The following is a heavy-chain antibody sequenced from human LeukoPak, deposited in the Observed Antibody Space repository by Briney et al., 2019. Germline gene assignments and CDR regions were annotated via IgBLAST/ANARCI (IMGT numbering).Heavy chain of an antibody. D-gene: IGHD3-22*01. Sequence: GGSLRLSCVASGLTFSNYNMHWVRQAPGKGLEWVAVIWHDGNYKYYVDSVKGRFTISRDNSKNTVYLQMNCLGAEDTAVYLCARDSDYYDSSAYSFRGGLHYDFWGRGTLVTVSS. CDR2: IWHDGNYK. J-gene: IGHJ4*02. V-gene: IGHV3-33*01. CDR3: ARDSDYYDSSAYSFRGGLHYDF. CDR1: GLTFSNYN.